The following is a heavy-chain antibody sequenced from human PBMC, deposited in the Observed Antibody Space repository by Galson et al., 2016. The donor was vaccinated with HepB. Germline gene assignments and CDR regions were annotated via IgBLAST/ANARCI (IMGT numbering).Heavy chain of an antibody. CDR1: GFSFSNYE. CDR3: ARGYGGNYWHFDL. CDR2: ISGGGETT. V-gene: IGHV3-48*03. J-gene: IGHJ2*01. D-gene: IGHD4-23*01. Sequence: SLRLSCAASGFSFSNYEMNWVRQAPGKGLEWVAYISGGGETTYYADSVKGRFTISRDHPKNTLYLQMNSLRAEDTAVYYCARGYGGNYWHFDLWGRGTLVTVSS.